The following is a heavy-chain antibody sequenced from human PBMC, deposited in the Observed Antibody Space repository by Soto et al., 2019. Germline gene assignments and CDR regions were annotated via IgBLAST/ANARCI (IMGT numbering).Heavy chain of an antibody. Sequence: SVKVACNASGGTFSSYAISWVRQASGQGLEWMGGIIPIFGTANYAQKLQGRVTITADESTSTAYMELSSLRSEDTAVHYCAREDGSWVVVPAAIQFYYYYGMDVWGQGTTVTVS. CDR1: GGTFSSYA. V-gene: IGHV1-69*13. D-gene: IGHD2-2*02. CDR3: AREDGSWVVVPAAIQFYYYYGMDV. J-gene: IGHJ6*02. CDR2: IIPIFGTA.